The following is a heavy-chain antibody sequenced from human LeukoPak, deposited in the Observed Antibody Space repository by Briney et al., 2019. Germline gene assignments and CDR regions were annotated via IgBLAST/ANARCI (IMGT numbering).Heavy chain of an antibody. Sequence: GGSLRLSCAASGFTFSSYAMSWVRQAPGKGLEWVSAISGSGGSTYYADSVKGRFTISRDNSKNTLYLQMNSLRAEDTAVYYCAKKIGDYYGSGTNPGAFDIWGQGTMVTVSS. V-gene: IGHV3-23*01. CDR1: GFTFSSYA. J-gene: IGHJ3*02. D-gene: IGHD3-10*01. CDR2: ISGSGGST. CDR3: AKKIGDYYGSGTNPGAFDI.